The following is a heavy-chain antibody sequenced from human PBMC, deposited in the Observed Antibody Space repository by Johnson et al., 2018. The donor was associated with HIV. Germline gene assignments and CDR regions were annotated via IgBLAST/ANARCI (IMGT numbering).Heavy chain of an antibody. Sequence: QVQLVESGGGVVQPGGSLRLSCAASAFTFSSYGMHWVRQAPGKGLEWVAFIRYDGTNKYYADSVKGRFTVSRDNSKNTLSLQMNSLRAEDTAVYFCARNRITMVQMTSHDVFDIWGQGTMVTVSS. CDR2: IRYDGTNK. CDR3: ARNRITMVQMTSHDVFDI. J-gene: IGHJ3*02. V-gene: IGHV3-30*02. CDR1: AFTFSSYG. D-gene: IGHD3-10*01.